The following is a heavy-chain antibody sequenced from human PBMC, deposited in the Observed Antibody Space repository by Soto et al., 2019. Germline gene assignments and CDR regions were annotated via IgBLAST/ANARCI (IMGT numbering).Heavy chain of an antibody. V-gene: IGHV1-18*04. J-gene: IGHJ6*02. CDR3: ARWEEMTTVTTTAFCMDV. Sequence: ASVKVSCKASGYTFTSYGISWVRQAPGQGLEWMGWISAYNGNTNYAQKLQGRVTMTTDTSXXXXYMELRSLRSDDTAVYYCARWEEMTTVTTTAFCMDVWGQGTTVTVSS. D-gene: IGHD4-4*01. CDR1: GYTFTSYG. CDR2: ISAYNGNT.